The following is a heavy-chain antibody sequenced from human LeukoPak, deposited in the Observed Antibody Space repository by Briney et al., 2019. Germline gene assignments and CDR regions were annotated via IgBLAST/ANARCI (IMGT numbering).Heavy chain of an antibody. D-gene: IGHD1-26*01. V-gene: IGHV1-8*03. J-gene: IGHJ6*03. CDR3: ARGLLGATFYYYYYMDV. Sequence: ASVKVSCKASGYTFTSYDINWVRQATGQGLEWMGWMNPNSGNTGYAQKFQGRLTITRNTSISTAYMELSSLRSEDTAVYYCARGLLGATFYYYYYMDVWGKGTTVTVSS. CDR2: MNPNSGNT. CDR1: GYTFTSYD.